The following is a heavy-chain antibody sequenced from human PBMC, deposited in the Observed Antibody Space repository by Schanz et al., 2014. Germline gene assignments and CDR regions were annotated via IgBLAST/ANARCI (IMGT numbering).Heavy chain of an antibody. Sequence: QVQLLESGGGLFKPGGSLRLSCAGSGFTFADYYMTWIRQAPGKGLEWISYVSSYDTTVSYADSVKGRFTVSRDNAKNSLFLQMNSLRAEDTAVYYCARPLGPNYYYYGLDVWGQGTTVTVS. V-gene: IGHV3-11*04. J-gene: IGHJ6*02. CDR3: ARPLGPNYYYYGLDV. CDR1: GFTFADYY. CDR2: VSSYDTTV.